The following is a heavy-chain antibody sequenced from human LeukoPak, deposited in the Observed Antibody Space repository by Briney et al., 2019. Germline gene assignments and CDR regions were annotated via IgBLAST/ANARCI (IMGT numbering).Heavy chain of an antibody. CDR1: GFTFSNYW. CDR2: IKQDGSEK. Sequence: GGSLRLSCAASGFTFSNYWMSWVRQAPGKGLEWVANIKQDGSEKYYVYSVKGRSTISRDNAKNSLYLQMNGLRAEATAVYYCARSSTWLSYGMDVWGQGTTVTVSS. D-gene: IGHD6-19*01. V-gene: IGHV3-7*01. J-gene: IGHJ6*02. CDR3: ARSSTWLSYGMDV.